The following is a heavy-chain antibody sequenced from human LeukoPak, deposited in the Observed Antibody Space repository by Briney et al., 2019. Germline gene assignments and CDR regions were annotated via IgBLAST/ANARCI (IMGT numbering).Heavy chain of an antibody. CDR3: ARLNSAYYYGYFDY. J-gene: IGHJ4*02. Sequence: GESLKISCKGSGYSFTSYWIGWVRQRPGKGLEWMGIIYPDDSDTRYSPSFQGQVTISADKSISTAYLQWSSPKASDTAMYYCARLNSAYYYGYFDYWGQGTLVTVSS. D-gene: IGHD3-22*01. V-gene: IGHV5-51*01. CDR2: IYPDDSDT. CDR1: GYSFTSYW.